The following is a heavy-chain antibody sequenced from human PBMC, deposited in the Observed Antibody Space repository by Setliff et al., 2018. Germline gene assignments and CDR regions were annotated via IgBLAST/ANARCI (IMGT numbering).Heavy chain of an antibody. CDR2: ISGYNGYT. V-gene: IGHV1-18*01. CDR1: GGTFSSQG. CDR3: VRDRAAIVVGPPTAAFDI. D-gene: IGHD2-2*01. J-gene: IGHJ3*02. Sequence: ASVKVSCKASGGTFSSQGISWVRQAPGQGLEWMGWISGYNGYTVYAQKLQGRVTLTTDTSTGTAYMEVRSLRSDDTAQYYCVRDRAAIVVGPPTAAFDIWGQGTMVTVSS.